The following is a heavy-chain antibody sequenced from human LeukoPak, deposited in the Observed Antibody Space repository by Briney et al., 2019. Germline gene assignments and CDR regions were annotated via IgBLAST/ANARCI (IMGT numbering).Heavy chain of an antibody. J-gene: IGHJ6*03. CDR3: ARGGSGIAARRRYYYYMDV. V-gene: IGHV1-2*02. Sequence: GASVKVSCKASGYTFTGYYMHWVRQAPGQGLEWMGWINPNSGGTNYAQKFQGRVTMTRDTSISTAYMELSRLRSDDTAVYYCARGGSGIAARRRYYYYMDVWGKGTTVTVSS. CDR1: GYTFTGYY. CDR2: INPNSGGT. D-gene: IGHD6-6*01.